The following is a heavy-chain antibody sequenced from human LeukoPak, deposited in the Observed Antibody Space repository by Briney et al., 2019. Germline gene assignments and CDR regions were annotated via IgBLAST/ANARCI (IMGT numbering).Heavy chain of an antibody. CDR1: GFTFSSYW. V-gene: IGHV3-7*05. CDR2: IKEDGSEK. J-gene: IGHJ4*02. Sequence: GGSLRLSCAASGFTFSSYWMSWVRQAPGKGLEWVANIKEDGSEKYYVDSVEGRFTISRDNAKNSLYLQMNSLRAEDTAVYYCARDHDPYSSSLSYFDYWGQGTLVTVSS. CDR3: ARDHDPYSSSLSYFDY. D-gene: IGHD6-13*01.